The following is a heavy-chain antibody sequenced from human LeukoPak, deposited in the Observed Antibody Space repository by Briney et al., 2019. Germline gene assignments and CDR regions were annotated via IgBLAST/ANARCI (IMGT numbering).Heavy chain of an antibody. D-gene: IGHD6-19*01. Sequence: GSLRLSCAASGFTFSSYSMNWVRQAPGKGLEWVSSISSSSSYIYYADSVKGRFTISRDNAKNSLYLQMNSLKTEDTAVYYCTTDRAGLDYWGQGTLVTVSS. CDR1: GFTFSSYS. CDR2: ISSSSSYI. CDR3: TTDRAGLDY. J-gene: IGHJ4*02. V-gene: IGHV3-21*03.